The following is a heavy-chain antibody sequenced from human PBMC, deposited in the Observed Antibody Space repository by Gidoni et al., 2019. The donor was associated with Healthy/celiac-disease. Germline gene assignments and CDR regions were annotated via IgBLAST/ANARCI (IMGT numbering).Heavy chain of an antibody. D-gene: IGHD6-13*01. Sequence: QLQLQESGPGLVKPSETLSLTCTVPGGSISSSSYYWGWIRQPPGKGLEWIGSIYYSGSTYYNPSLKSRVTISVDTSKNQFSLKLSSVTAADTAVYYCATIAAAGTSTYDYWGQGTLVTVSS. CDR3: ATIAAAGTSTYDY. CDR2: IYYSGST. J-gene: IGHJ4*02. V-gene: IGHV4-39*01. CDR1: GGSISSSSYY.